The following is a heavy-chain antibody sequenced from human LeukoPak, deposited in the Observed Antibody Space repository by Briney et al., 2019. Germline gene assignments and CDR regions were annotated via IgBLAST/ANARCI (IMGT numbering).Heavy chain of an antibody. D-gene: IGHD3-22*01. CDR1: GFTFSTYA. CDR2: ISYDASNK. CDR3: ASHKPHPVRYYFDSSGAIDY. J-gene: IGHJ4*02. V-gene: IGHV3-30-3*01. Sequence: PGRSLRLSCAASGFTFSTYAMPWVRQSPGKGLEWVAVISYDASNKYYADSVKGRFTISRDNSKNTLYLQMNSLRAEDTAVYYCASHKPHPVRYYFDSSGAIDYWGQGTLVTVSS.